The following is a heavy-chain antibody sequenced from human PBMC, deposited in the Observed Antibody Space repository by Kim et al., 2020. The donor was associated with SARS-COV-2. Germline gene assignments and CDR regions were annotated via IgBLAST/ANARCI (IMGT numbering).Heavy chain of an antibody. CDR2: IYSDGTI. CDR3: ARDIFKPNFYYYGMDV. Sequence: GGSLRLSCAASAFTVSDNYMIWVRQAPGKGLEWVSIIYSDGTIYYIDSVKGRFTVSRDNSKNTLYLQMNGLRAEDTAVYYCARDIFKPNFYYYGMDVWGQGTTVTVSS. J-gene: IGHJ6*02. CDR1: AFTVSDNY. D-gene: IGHD3-3*02. V-gene: IGHV3-53*01.